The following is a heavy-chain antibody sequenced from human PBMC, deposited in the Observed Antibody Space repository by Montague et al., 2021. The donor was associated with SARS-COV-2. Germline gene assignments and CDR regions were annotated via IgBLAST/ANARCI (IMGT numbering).Heavy chain of an antibody. V-gene: IGHV4-39*02. CDR2: IFYSGST. J-gene: IGHJ3*02. D-gene: IGHD3-22*01. Sequence: SETLSLTCTVSGRSISSSSYYWGWIRQPPGKGLEWIGNIFYSGSTYYNTSLKRRVTISVDTSKNHFSLRLSYVTAADTAVYYCARLPYFYDSTHALDIWGQGTMVTVSS. CDR1: GRSISSSSYY. CDR3: ARLPYFYDSTHALDI.